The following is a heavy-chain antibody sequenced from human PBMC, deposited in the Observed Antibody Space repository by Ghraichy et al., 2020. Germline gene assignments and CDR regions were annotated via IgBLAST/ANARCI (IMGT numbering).Heavy chain of an antibody. J-gene: IGHJ4*02. V-gene: IGHV3-48*02. CDR2: ISSSSSSI. Sequence: GGSLRLSCAASGFTFSSYSMNWVRQAPGKGLEWVSYISSSSSSIYYADSVKGRFTISRDNAKNSLYLQMNSLRDEDTAVYYCVRPLYGNIWYYFDYWGQGNLVTVSS. D-gene: IGHD5-24*01. CDR3: VRPLYGNIWYYFDY. CDR1: GFTFSSYS.